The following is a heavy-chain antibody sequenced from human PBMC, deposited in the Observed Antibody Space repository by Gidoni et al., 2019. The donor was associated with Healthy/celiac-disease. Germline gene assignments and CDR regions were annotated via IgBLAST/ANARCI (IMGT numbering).Heavy chain of an antibody. J-gene: IGHJ4*02. CDR3: ANGNAVAGTWRFGLDY. Sequence: QVQLVESGGGLVQPGGSLRLPFPASGFPFSPYGMHWVRQAPGKGLEGVAFIRYDGSNKYYADAVKGRFTISRDNSKNTLYLQMNSMRAEDTAVYYCANGNAVAGTWRFGLDYWGQGTLVTVSS. CDR2: IRYDGSNK. D-gene: IGHD6-19*01. CDR1: GFPFSPYG. V-gene: IGHV3-30*02.